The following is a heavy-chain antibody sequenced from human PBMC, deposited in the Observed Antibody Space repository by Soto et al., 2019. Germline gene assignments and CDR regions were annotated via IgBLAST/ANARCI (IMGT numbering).Heavy chain of an antibody. J-gene: IGHJ4*02. Sequence: EVQLVESGGGLVQPGGSLRLSCAASGFTFSTYTMNWVRQAPGKGLEWLSYISNSGSSIHYADSVKGRFTISRDNAKKSLYLQMNSLRDEDTALYFCAGGSGSYYQLDYWGQGPLVTVSS. D-gene: IGHD3-10*01. CDR2: ISNSGSSI. CDR1: GFTFSTYT. CDR3: AGGSGSYYQLDY. V-gene: IGHV3-48*02.